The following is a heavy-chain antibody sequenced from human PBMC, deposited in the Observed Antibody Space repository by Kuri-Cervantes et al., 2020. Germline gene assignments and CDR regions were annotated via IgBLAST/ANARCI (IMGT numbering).Heavy chain of an antibody. Sequence: GESLKISCAASGFTFSSYEMNWVRQAPGKGLEWVSYISSSGSTIYYADSVKGRFTISRDNSKNTLYLQMNSLRAEDTAVYYCARDKVVVVVAATYYYYYGMDVWGQGTTVTVSS. J-gene: IGHJ6*02. CDR2: ISSSGSTI. V-gene: IGHV3-48*03. CDR1: GFTFSSYE. CDR3: ARDKVVVVVAATYYYYYGMDV. D-gene: IGHD2-15*01.